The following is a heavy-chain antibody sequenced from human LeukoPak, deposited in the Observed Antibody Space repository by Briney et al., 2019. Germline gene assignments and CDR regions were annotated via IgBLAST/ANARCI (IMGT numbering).Heavy chain of an antibody. Sequence: PGGSLRLSCAASGFTFSSYSMNWVRQAPGKGLEWVSSISSSSSYIYYADSVKGRFTIFRDNAKNSLYLQMNSLRAEDTAVYYCARDGGSYYGYWGQGTLVTVSS. V-gene: IGHV3-21*01. CDR2: ISSSSSYI. CDR3: ARDGGSYYGY. CDR1: GFTFSSYS. J-gene: IGHJ4*02. D-gene: IGHD1-26*01.